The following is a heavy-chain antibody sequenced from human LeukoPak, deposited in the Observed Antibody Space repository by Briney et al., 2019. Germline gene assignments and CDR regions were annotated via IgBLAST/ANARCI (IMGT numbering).Heavy chain of an antibody. V-gene: IGHV4-34*01. CDR2: INHSGST. D-gene: IGHD5-18*01. J-gene: IGHJ4*02. Sequence: MASETLSLTCAVYGGSFSGYYWSWIRQPPGKGLEWIGEINHSGSTNYNPSLKSRVTISVDTSKNQFSLKLSSVTAADTAVYYCARGLPDSYGQGYYFDYWGQGTLVTVSS. CDR1: GGSFSGYY. CDR3: ARGLPDSYGQGYYFDY.